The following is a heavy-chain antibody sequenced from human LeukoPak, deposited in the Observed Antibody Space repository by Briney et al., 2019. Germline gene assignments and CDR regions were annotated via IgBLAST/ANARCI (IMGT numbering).Heavy chain of an antibody. D-gene: IGHD4-17*01. CDR2: INSDGSST. V-gene: IGHV3-74*01. J-gene: IGHJ5*02. Sequence: GGSLRLSSAASGFTFSSYWMHSVRQAPGKGLVWVSRINSDGSSTSYADSVKGRFTISRDNAKNTLYLQMNSLRAEDTAVYYCARDLRERGYGEPRNNWFDPWGQGTLVTVSS. CDR3: ARDLRERGYGEPRNNWFDP. CDR1: GFTFSSYW.